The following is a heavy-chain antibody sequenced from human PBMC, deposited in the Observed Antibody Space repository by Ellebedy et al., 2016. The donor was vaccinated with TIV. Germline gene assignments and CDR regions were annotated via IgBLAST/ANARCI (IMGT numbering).Heavy chain of an antibody. CDR1: GFTFSTYP. D-gene: IGHD3-10*01. J-gene: IGHJ4*02. CDR3: ARDLDGSGSSRGY. Sequence: GGSLRLSCAASGFTFSTYPMHWVRQAPGKGLEWVAAISYDGSNKFYADSVKGRFTISRDDSKSTLYLQMNSLRAEDTAVYYCARDLDGSGSSRGYWGQGTLVTVSS. CDR2: ISYDGSNK. V-gene: IGHV3-30*04.